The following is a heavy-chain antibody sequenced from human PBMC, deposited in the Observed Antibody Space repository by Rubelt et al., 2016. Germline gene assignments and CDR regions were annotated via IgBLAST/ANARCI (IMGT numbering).Heavy chain of an antibody. CDR2: IFWDDDE. CDR3: AHTDYLGVLFQHTAFDY. J-gene: IGHJ4*02. Sequence: QVTLRESGPALVKATQTLTLTCTFSGFSLSTSAVGVGWIRQPPGKALEWLGVIFWDDDERYSPSLKSRLTITKDTSKNQVVLTMTNMDPVDTATYYCAHTDYLGVLFQHTAFDYWGQGTLVTVSS. CDR1: GFSLSTSAVG. D-gene: IGHD3-3*01. V-gene: IGHV2-5*02.